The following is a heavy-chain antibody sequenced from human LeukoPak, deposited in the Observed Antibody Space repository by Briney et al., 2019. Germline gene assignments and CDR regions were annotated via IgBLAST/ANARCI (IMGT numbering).Heavy chain of an antibody. CDR1: EFTFSSYA. V-gene: IGHV3-30*04. J-gene: IGHJ4*02. CDR2: ISYDGSNK. Sequence: GGSLRLSCAASEFTFSSYAMHWVRQAPGKGLEWVAVISYDGSNKYYADSVKGRFTISRDNSKNTLYLQMNSLRAEDTAVYYCAKSGRWLQYWGQGTLVTVSS. D-gene: IGHD5-24*01. CDR3: AKSGRWLQY.